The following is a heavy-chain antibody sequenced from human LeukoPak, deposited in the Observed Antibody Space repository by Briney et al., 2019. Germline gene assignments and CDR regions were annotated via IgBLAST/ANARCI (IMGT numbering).Heavy chain of an antibody. CDR1: GGSVSSYY. D-gene: IGHD3-22*01. CDR2: VVYSGTT. Sequence: SETLSLTCTVSGGSVSSYYWSWIRQPPGKGLEWIGYVVYSGTTNYNPSLKSRVTISVDTSKNQFSLKLSSVTAADTAVYYCARSEAGAVYYDSSGYPDAFDIWGQGTMVTVSS. V-gene: IGHV4-59*02. CDR3: ARSEAGAVYYDSSGYPDAFDI. J-gene: IGHJ3*02.